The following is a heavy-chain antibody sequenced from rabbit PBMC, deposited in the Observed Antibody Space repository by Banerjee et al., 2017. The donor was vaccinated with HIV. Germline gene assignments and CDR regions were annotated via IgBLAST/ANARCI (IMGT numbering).Heavy chain of an antibody. CDR3: ARDLAGVIGWNFNL. V-gene: IGHV1S45*01. Sequence: QQQLEESGGDLVKPEGSLKLACKASGIDFSSYGISWVRQAPGKGLEWIACINSNTGNTVYASWAKGPFTISKTSSTTVTLQMTSLTAADTATYFCARDLAGVIGWNFNLWGPGTLVTVS. D-gene: IGHD4-1*01. CDR2: INSNTGNT. CDR1: GIDFSSYG. J-gene: IGHJ4*01.